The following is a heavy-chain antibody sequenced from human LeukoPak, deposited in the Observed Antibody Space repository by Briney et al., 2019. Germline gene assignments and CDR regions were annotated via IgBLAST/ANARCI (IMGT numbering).Heavy chain of an antibody. Sequence: GRSLRLSCAASGFTFDDYAMHWVRQAPGKGLEWVSGISWNSGSIGYADSVKGRFTISRDNAKNSLYLQMNSLRAEDTAVYYCARGGNWNLLGYFDYWGQGTLVTVSS. D-gene: IGHD1-1*01. J-gene: IGHJ4*02. CDR2: ISWNSGSI. CDR1: GFTFDDYA. V-gene: IGHV3-9*01. CDR3: ARGGNWNLLGYFDY.